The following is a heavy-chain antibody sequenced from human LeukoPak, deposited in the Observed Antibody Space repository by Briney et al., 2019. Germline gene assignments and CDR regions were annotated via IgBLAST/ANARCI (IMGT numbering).Heavy chain of an antibody. D-gene: IGHD1-1*01. CDR1: EFAFNRSV. J-gene: IGHJ3*01. Sequence: GRSLRLSCAASEFAFNRSVMHWVRQAIGKGLEWVSAIGISGDTYYSDSVRGRFVVSRENARNSMFLQMSSPRVGDTAVYYCARSRRSDNYQGDAFDLWGQGTVVIVSS. CDR2: IGISGDT. CDR3: ARSRRSDNYQGDAFDL. V-gene: IGHV3-13*01.